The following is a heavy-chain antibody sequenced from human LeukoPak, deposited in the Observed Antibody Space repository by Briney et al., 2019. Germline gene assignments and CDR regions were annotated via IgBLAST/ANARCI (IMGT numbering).Heavy chain of an antibody. CDR2: IKQDGSEK. V-gene: IGHV3-7*01. Sequence: GGSLSLSCAASAFTFSSYWMSWVRQASGKGLEWVTNIKQDGSEKYYVDSVKGRFTISRDNAKNSLYLQMNSLRAEDTAVYYCAREMDRTTDYWGQGTLVTVSS. J-gene: IGHJ4*02. D-gene: IGHD2-2*03. CDR3: AREMDRTTDY. CDR1: AFTFSSYW.